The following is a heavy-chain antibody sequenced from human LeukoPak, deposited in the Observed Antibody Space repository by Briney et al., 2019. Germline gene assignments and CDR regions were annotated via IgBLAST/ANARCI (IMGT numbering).Heavy chain of an antibody. D-gene: IGHD3-9*01. CDR2: ISSSSSYI. CDR3: ARGGYDILTGYLNFDY. CDR1: DFSFSSYN. Sequence: GGSLRLSCAASDFSFSSYNMNWVRQAPGKGLEWVSSISSSSSYIYYADSVKGRFTISRDNAKNSLYLQMNSLRAEDTAVYYCARGGYDILTGYLNFDYWGQGTLVTVSS. V-gene: IGHV3-21*01. J-gene: IGHJ4*02.